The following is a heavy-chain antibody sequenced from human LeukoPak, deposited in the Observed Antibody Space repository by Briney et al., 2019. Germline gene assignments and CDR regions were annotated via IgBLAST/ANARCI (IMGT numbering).Heavy chain of an antibody. CDR2: IYYSGTI. CDR1: GGSISSSHYY. J-gene: IGHJ6*03. Sequence: SDTLSLTCTVSGGSISSSHYYGGWIRQSPGKGLEWIGSIYYSGTIYYNPSLESRVTISDDTSKNRFSLMLTSLTAADTAVYYCARQSSDYYYYYIDVWGEGTTVIVSS. CDR3: ARQSSDYYYYYIDV. V-gene: IGHV4-39*01.